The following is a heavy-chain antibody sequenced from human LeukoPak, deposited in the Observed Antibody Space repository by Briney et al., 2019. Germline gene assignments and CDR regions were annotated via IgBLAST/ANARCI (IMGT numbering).Heavy chain of an antibody. CDR2: INHSGST. D-gene: IGHD1-26*01. Sequence: SETLSLTCAVYGGSFSGYYWSWIRQPPGKGLEWIGEINHSGSTNYNPSLKSRATISVDTSKNQFSLKLSSVTAADTAVYYCARDQPVGVGATRAGDWFDPWGQGTLVTVSS. CDR3: ARDQPVGVGATRAGDWFDP. CDR1: GGSFSGYY. J-gene: IGHJ5*02. V-gene: IGHV4-34*01.